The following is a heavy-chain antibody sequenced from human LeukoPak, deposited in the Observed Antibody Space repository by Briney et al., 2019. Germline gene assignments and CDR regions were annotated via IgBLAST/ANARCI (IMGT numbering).Heavy chain of an antibody. J-gene: IGHJ4*02. Sequence: QPGGSLRLSCAASGFTFSSYTLGWVRQAPGKGLEWVSDINPSGGATYYADSVKGRFTISRDNSKNTLYLQMNSLRAEYTAVYYCAKALSASSYDYWGQGTLVTVSS. CDR1: GFTFSSYT. V-gene: IGHV3-23*01. CDR3: AKALSASSYDY. D-gene: IGHD2-2*01. CDR2: INPSGGAT.